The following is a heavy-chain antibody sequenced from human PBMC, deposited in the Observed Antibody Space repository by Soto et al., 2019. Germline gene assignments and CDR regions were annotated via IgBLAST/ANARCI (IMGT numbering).Heavy chain of an antibody. CDR1: GASISSGGYY. CDR2: IYYSGST. V-gene: IGHV4-31*03. CDR3: AREASAYQLLWEYYFDY. J-gene: IGHJ4*02. D-gene: IGHD2-2*01. Sequence: QVQLQESGPGLVKPSQTLSLTCTVSGASISSGGYYWSWIRQHPGKCLEWTGYIYYSGSTYYNPSIKSRVTIAGDTSKNQFSLKLSSVAAADTAVYYCAREASAYQLLWEYYFDYWGQGTLVTVSS.